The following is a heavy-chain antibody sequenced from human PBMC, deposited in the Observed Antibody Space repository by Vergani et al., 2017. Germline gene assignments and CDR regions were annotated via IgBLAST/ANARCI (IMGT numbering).Heavy chain of an antibody. J-gene: IGHJ6*02. Sequence: QLQLQESGPGLVKPSETLSLTCTVSGGSISSSSYYWGWIRQPPGKGLEWIGSIYYSGSTYYNPSLKSRVTISVDTSKNQFSLELSSVTAADTAVYYCARSRGYSSSWYYYGMDVWGQGTTVTVSS. V-gene: IGHV4-39*07. CDR3: ARSRGYSSSWYYYGMDV. CDR2: IYYSGST. D-gene: IGHD6-13*01. CDR1: GGSISSSSYY.